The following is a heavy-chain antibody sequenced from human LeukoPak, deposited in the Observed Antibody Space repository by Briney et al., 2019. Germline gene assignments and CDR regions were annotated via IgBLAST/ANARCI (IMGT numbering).Heavy chain of an antibody. Sequence: ASVKVSCKASGGTFNSYAISWVPQAPGQGLEWMGRIIPIFGTANYAQKFQGRVTITTDESTSTAYMELSSLRSEDTAVYYGARESKPYYDILTGSWRFDPWGQGTLVTVSS. CDR3: ARESKPYYDILTGSWRFDP. CDR1: GGTFNSYA. J-gene: IGHJ5*02. CDR2: IIPIFGTA. V-gene: IGHV1-69*05. D-gene: IGHD3-9*01.